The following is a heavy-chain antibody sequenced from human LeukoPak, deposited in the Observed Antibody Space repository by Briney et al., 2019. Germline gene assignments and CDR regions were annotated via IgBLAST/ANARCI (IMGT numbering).Heavy chain of an antibody. CDR1: GGSISSYY. Sequence: SETLSLTCTVSGGSISSYYWSWVRQPPGKGLEWIGYIYYSGSTNYNPSLKSRVTISVDTSKNQFSLKLSSVTAADTAVYYCARHTRPYYDILTGYSPWAFDIWGQGTMVTVSS. D-gene: IGHD3-9*01. CDR2: IYYSGST. CDR3: ARHTRPYYDILTGYSPWAFDI. J-gene: IGHJ3*02. V-gene: IGHV4-59*08.